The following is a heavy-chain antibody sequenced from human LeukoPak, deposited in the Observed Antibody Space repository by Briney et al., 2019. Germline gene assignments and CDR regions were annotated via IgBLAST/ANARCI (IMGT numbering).Heavy chain of an antibody. D-gene: IGHD3-10*01. Sequence: HPGGSLRLSCAASGFTFSRYAMHWVRQAPGKGLEWVAVISYDGSNEYYADSVKGRFTISRDRSENTLYLQMNSLRVEDTAVYYCARVGYYSSGPFSYFDYWGQGTLVTVSS. J-gene: IGHJ4*02. CDR1: GFTFSRYA. CDR3: ARVGYYSSGPFSYFDY. V-gene: IGHV3-30-3*01. CDR2: ISYDGSNE.